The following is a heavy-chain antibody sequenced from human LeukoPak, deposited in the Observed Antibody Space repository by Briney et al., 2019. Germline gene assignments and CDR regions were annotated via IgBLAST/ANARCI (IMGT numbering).Heavy chain of an antibody. J-gene: IGHJ5*02. CDR2: IYYSGST. V-gene: IGHV4-39*01. CDR3: ARHGSLRVEYWFDP. D-gene: IGHD3-10*01. Sequence: PSDTLSLTCTVSGGSISSISYYWGWIRQPPGKGLEWIGSIYYSGSTYYNPSLKSRVTISVDTSKNQFSLKLSSVTAADTAVYYCARHGSLRVEYWFDPWGQGTLVTVSS. CDR1: GGSISSISYY.